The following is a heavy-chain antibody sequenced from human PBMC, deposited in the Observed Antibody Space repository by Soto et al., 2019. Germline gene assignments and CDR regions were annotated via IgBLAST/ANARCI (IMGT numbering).Heavy chain of an antibody. Sequence: ASVKVSCKVSGYSFASYGISWARQAPGQGLEWMGWINTYNGNINYAQKFQGRVTMTTDTSTSTAYMELRGLGSDDTALYYCARERGAYKYFDYWGQGTLVTVSS. CDR2: INTYNGNI. V-gene: IGHV1-18*01. D-gene: IGHD1-1*01. CDR1: GYSFASYG. CDR3: ARERGAYKYFDY. J-gene: IGHJ4*02.